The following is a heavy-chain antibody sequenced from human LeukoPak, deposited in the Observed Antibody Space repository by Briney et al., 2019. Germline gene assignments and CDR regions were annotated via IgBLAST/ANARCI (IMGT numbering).Heavy chain of an antibody. Sequence: SETLSLTCAVYGGSFSGYYWSWIRQPPGKGLEWIGEINHSGSTNYNPSLKSRVTISVDTSKNQFSLKLSSVTAADTAVYYCARAVTHRSLDIWGQGTVVTVSS. V-gene: IGHV4-34*01. CDR1: GGSFSGYY. CDR2: INHSGST. D-gene: IGHD2-15*01. J-gene: IGHJ3*02. CDR3: ARAVTHRSLDI.